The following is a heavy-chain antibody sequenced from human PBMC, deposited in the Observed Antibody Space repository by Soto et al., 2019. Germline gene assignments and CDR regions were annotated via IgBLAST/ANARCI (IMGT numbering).Heavy chain of an antibody. CDR2: SSSRSSKI. J-gene: IGHJ6*02. V-gene: IGHV3-48*02. D-gene: IGHD6-19*01. CDR3: SRGVGSGSYYGMDV. CDR1: AFSFTSYT. Sequence: RRSRSPACPASAFSFTSYTTNWDRQVPGKGMEWVSYSSSRSSKIYYTDSGKERFIIRRDNATNSLYRRMNSLRDEDTAVYYCSRGVGSGSYYGMDVWGQGTTVTVSS.